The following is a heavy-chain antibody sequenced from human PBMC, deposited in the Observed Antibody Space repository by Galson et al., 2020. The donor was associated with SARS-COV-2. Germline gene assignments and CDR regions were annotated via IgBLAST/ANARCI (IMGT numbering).Heavy chain of an antibody. CDR1: GFTFRSYA. J-gene: IGHJ5*02. V-gene: IGHV3-30*04. CDR3: ARDGGGWFDP. Sequence: GGSLRLSCAASGFTFRSYAMHWVRQAPGKGLEWVEVISYDGSNKYYADSVKGRFTISRDNSKNTLYLQMNSLRAEDTAVYYCARDGGGWFDPWGQGTLVSVAS. D-gene: IGHD3-16*01. CDR2: ISYDGSNK.